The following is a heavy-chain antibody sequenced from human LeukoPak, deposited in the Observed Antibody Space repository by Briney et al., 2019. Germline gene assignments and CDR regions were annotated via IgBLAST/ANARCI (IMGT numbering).Heavy chain of an antibody. CDR2: ISYDGSNK. CDR3: ARGGGSPFDY. CDR1: GFTFSSYA. V-gene: IGHV3-30-3*01. J-gene: IGHJ4*02. Sequence: GRSLRLSCAASGFTFSSYAMHWVRQAPGKGLEWVAVISYDGSNKYYADSVKGRFTISRDNSKNTLYLQMNSLRAEDTAAYYCARGGGSPFDYWGQGTLVTVSS. D-gene: IGHD1-26*01.